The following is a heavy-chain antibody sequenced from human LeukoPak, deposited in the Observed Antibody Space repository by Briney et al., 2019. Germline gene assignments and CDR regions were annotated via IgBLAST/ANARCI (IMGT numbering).Heavy chain of an antibody. V-gene: IGHV3-30*02. Sequence: GGSLRLSCAASGFTFSSYGMHWVRQAPGKGLEWVAFIRYDGSNKYYADSVKGRFTISRDNSKNTLYLQMNSLRAEDTAVYYCAKDRRIRVYYYYYMDVWGKGTTVTISS. CDR3: AKDRRIRVYYYYYMDV. CDR2: IRYDGSNK. CDR1: GFTFSSYG. J-gene: IGHJ6*03. D-gene: IGHD2-15*01.